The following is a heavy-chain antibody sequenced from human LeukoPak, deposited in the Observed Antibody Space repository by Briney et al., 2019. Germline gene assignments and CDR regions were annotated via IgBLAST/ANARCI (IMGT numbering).Heavy chain of an antibody. CDR1: GFTVSDNY. CDR2: IYSAGAT. J-gene: IGHJ3*02. D-gene: IGHD1-26*01. CDR3: ARIEWERLGRAFDI. Sequence: GGSLRLSCAASGFTVSDNYMTWVRQAPGKGLEWVSSIYSAGATHYAESVKGRFTISRDNSKNTLYLQMNSLRAEDMAVYYCARIEWERLGRAFDIWGQGTMGTVSS. V-gene: IGHV3-53*01.